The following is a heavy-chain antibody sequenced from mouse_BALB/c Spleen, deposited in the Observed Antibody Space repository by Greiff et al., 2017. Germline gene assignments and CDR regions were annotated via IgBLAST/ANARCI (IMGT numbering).Heavy chain of an antibody. CDR2: IYPSDSYT. J-gene: IGHJ1*01. CDR1: GYTFTSYW. CDR3: TRDGTSPSYWYFDV. V-gene: IGHV1-69*02. D-gene: IGHD2-14*01. Sequence: QVQLQQPGAELVRPGASVKLSCKASGYTFTSYWINWVKQRPGQGLEWIGNIYPSDSYTNYNQKFKDKATLTVDKSSSTAYMQLSSPTSEASAVYDCTRDGTSPSYWYFDVWGAGTTVTVSS.